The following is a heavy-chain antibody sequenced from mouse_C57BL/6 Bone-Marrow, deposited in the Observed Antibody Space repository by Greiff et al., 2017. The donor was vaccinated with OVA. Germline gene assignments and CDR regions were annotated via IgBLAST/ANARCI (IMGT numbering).Heavy chain of an antibody. Sequence: QVQLQQSGAELARPGASVKLSCKASGYTFTSYGISWVKQRTGQGLEWIGEIYPRSGNTYYNEKFKGKATLTADKSSSTAYMELRSLTSEDSAVYFCARQLRLRSLFAYWGQGTLVTVSA. V-gene: IGHV1-81*01. J-gene: IGHJ3*01. CDR1: GYTFTSYG. CDR2: IYPRSGNT. CDR3: ARQLRLRSLFAY. D-gene: IGHD3-2*02.